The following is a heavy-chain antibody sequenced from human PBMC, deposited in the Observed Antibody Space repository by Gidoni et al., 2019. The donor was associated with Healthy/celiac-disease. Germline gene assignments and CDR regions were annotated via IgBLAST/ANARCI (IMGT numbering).Heavy chain of an antibody. CDR2: ISDDGSNK. Sequence: QVQLVESGGGVVQPGRSLRLSCAASGFTLSSYGMHWVRQAPGKGLEWVAVISDDGSNKYYADSVKGRFTISRDNSKNTLYLQMNSLRAEDTAVYYCAKPSIWFGESHFDYWGQGTLVTVSS. J-gene: IGHJ4*02. V-gene: IGHV3-30*18. D-gene: IGHD3-10*01. CDR1: GFTLSSYG. CDR3: AKPSIWFGESHFDY.